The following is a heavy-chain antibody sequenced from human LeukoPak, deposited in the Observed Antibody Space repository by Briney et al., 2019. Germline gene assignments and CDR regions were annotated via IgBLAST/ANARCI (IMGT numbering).Heavy chain of an antibody. D-gene: IGHD3/OR15-3a*01. J-gene: IGHJ5*02. Sequence: GGSLRLSCAASGFTFSSYAMSWVRQAPGKGLEWVSAISGSGGSTYYADSVKGRFTISRDSSKNTLYLQMNGLRVEDTAVYSCAKTGTGYFRNWFDPWGQGTLVTVSS. CDR2: ISGSGGST. CDR1: GFTFSSYA. V-gene: IGHV3-23*01. CDR3: AKTGTGYFRNWFDP.